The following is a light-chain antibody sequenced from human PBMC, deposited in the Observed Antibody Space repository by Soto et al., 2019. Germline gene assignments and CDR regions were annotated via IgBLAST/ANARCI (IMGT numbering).Light chain of an antibody. Sequence: EIVLTHSPATLSLSPCERATLSCRASQSVSSQLAWYQQKPGQAPRLLIYDASNRATGIPARFSGSGSGTDFTLTISSLEPEDFAVYYCQHRVNWPFTFGPGTKVDIK. CDR2: DAS. CDR1: QSVSSQ. J-gene: IGKJ3*01. CDR3: QHRVNWPFT. V-gene: IGKV3-11*01.